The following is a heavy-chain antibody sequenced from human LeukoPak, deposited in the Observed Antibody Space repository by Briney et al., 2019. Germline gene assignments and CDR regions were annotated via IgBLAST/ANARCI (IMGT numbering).Heavy chain of an antibody. V-gene: IGHV1-18*01. D-gene: IGHD3-3*01. Sequence: GASEKVSCKASGYTFTSYGISWVRQAPGQGLEWMGWISAYNGNTNYAQKLQGRVTMTTDTSTSTAYMELRSLRSDDTAVYYCARLGKRETYYDFWSGYYSGFYYYYYYMDVWGKGTTVTVSS. J-gene: IGHJ6*03. CDR1: GYTFTSYG. CDR2: ISAYNGNT. CDR3: ARLGKRETYYDFWSGYYSGFYYYYYYMDV.